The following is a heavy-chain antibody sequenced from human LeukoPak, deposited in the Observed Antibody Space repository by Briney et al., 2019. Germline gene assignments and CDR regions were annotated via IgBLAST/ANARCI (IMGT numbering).Heavy chain of an antibody. CDR1: GFTFSSYD. J-gene: IGHJ6*02. CDR2: IGTAGDT. V-gene: IGHV3-13*01. D-gene: IGHD1-14*01. CDR3: ARVLGSGTYGMDV. Sequence: GRSLRLSCPASGFTFSSYDMHWVRQATGKGLEWVSAIGTAGDTYYPGSVKGRFTISRENAKNSLYLQMHSLRAGDTAVYYCARVLGSGTYGMDVWGQGTTVTVSS.